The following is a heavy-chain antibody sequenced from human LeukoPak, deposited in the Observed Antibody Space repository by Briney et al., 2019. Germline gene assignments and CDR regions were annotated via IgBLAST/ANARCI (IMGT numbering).Heavy chain of an antibody. CDR1: GFTFSNAW. D-gene: IGHD3-10*01. CDR2: IKSKTDGGTT. Sequence: GGSLRLSCAASGFTFSNAWMSWVRQAPGKGLEWVGRIKSKTDGGTTDYAAPVKGRFTISRDDSKNTLYLQMSSLKTEDTAVYYCTTARLLWFGESARINYWGQGTLVTVSS. CDR3: TTARLLWFGESARINY. V-gene: IGHV3-15*01. J-gene: IGHJ4*02.